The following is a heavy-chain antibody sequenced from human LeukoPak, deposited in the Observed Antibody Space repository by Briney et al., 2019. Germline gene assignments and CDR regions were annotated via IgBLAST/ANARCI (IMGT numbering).Heavy chain of an antibody. CDR1: GGSISGGTYY. Sequence: SETLSLTCTVSGGSISGGTYYWSWIRRPAGKGLEWIGRIHTSGSTNYNPSLQSRVTISVDTSKNQFSLKLSSVTAADTAVYYCARHATIENYWYFDLWGRGTLVTVSS. J-gene: IGHJ2*01. CDR2: IHTSGST. D-gene: IGHD4/OR15-4a*01. CDR3: ARHATIENYWYFDL. V-gene: IGHV4-61*02.